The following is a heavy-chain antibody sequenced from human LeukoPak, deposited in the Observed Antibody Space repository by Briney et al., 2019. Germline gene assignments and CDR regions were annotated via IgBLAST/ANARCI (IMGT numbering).Heavy chain of an antibody. D-gene: IGHD2-8*01. CDR3: ARGVLSVYADHIYYYYYYMDV. V-gene: IGHV3-23*01. J-gene: IGHJ6*03. Sequence: EGSLRLSCAASGFTFSSYAMSWVRQAPGKGLEWVSAISGSGGSTYYADSVKGRFTISRDNSKNTLYLQMNSLRAEDTAVYYCARGVLSVYADHIYYYYYYMDVWGKGTTVTVSS. CDR2: ISGSGGST. CDR1: GFTFSSYA.